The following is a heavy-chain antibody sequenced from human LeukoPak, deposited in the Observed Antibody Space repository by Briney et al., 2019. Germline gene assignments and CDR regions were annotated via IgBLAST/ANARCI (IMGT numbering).Heavy chain of an antibody. Sequence: GGSLRLSCAASGFTFSSYEMNWVRQAPGKGLEWVSYISSSGSTIYYADSVKGRFTISRDNAKISLYLQMNSLRAEDTAVYYCARGLSPGYDYVWGSYWGQGTLVTVSS. CDR1: GFTFSSYE. V-gene: IGHV3-48*03. CDR2: ISSSGSTI. J-gene: IGHJ4*02. CDR3: ARGLSPGYDYVWGSY. D-gene: IGHD3-16*01.